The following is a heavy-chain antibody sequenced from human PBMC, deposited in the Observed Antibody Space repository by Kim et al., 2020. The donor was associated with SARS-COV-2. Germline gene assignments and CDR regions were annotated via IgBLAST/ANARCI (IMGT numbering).Heavy chain of an antibody. Sequence: EYAASVKGRFTISRNDSKSIAYLQMNSLKTEDTAVYYCTRGFYGDPPFDYWGQETLVTVSS. CDR3: TRGFYGDPPFDY. V-gene: IGHV3-49*02. J-gene: IGHJ4*02. D-gene: IGHD4-17*01.